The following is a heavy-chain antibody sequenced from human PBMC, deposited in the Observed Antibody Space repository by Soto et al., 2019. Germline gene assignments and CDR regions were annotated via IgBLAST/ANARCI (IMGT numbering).Heavy chain of an antibody. CDR1: GFTFSSYP. Sequence: EVQLLESGGGLVQPGGSPRVSCAASGFTFSSYPMSWVRQAPGKGLEWVSFISGSGGSTYYADSVKGRFTISRDNSKNTMFLQMNSLRVEDTALYYCAKRGRTGVARDAFAIWGQGTLVTVSS. CDR2: ISGSGGST. V-gene: IGHV3-23*01. D-gene: IGHD2-15*01. CDR3: AKRGRTGVARDAFAI. J-gene: IGHJ3*02.